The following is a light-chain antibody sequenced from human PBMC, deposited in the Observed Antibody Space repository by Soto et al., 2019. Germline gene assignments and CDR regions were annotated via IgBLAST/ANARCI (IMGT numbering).Light chain of an antibody. V-gene: IGLV2-14*01. Sequence: QSVLTQPASVSGSPGQSITISCTGTSRDIGFYNYVSWYQQHPGKAPKLIIYEVAKRPSGVSSRFSGSKSGNTASLTISGLQAEDEADYYCSSYTNTGTLYVFGTGTKLTVL. J-gene: IGLJ1*01. CDR2: EVA. CDR3: SSYTNTGTLYV. CDR1: SRDIGFYNY.